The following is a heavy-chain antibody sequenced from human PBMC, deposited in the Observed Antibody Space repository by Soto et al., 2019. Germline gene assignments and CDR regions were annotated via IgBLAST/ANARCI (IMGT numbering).Heavy chain of an antibody. D-gene: IGHD3-3*01. Sequence: ASVKVSCKASGYTFTSYAMHWVRQAPGQRLEWMGWINAGNGNTKYSQKFQGRVTITRDTSTDTAYMELSSLRSEDTAVYYCATPTKITIFGVVISDGFDIWGQGTMVTVSS. CDR3: ATPTKITIFGVVISDGFDI. CDR1: GYTFTSYA. J-gene: IGHJ3*02. V-gene: IGHV1-3*01. CDR2: INAGNGNT.